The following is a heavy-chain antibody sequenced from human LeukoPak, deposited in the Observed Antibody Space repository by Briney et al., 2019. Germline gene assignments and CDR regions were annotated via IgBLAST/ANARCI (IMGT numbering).Heavy chain of an antibody. CDR1: GFTFSIYW. CDR2: IKSEGSST. V-gene: IGHV3-74*01. J-gene: IGHJ4*02. CDR3: ARDRGYCSDY. Sequence: LTGGSLRLSCEASGFTFSIYWMHWVRQAPGKGLVWVSLIKSEGSSTSYADSVKGRFIISRDNAKNTLYLQMKSLTVEDMAVYYCARDRGYCSDYWGQGTLVTVSS. D-gene: IGHD2-15*01.